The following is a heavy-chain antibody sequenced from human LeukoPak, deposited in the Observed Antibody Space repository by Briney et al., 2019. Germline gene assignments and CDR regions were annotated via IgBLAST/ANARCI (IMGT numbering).Heavy chain of an antibody. CDR3: ASGSLGDGYGVGDYYQYMDV. Sequence: VASVKVSCKASGGTFNSYAISWVRQAPGQGLEWMGGIMPLFGTANYAQGFQGRVTFTTDESASTAYMEVSSLRSEDTAVYYCASGSLGDGYGVGDYYQYMDVWGKGTTVTVSS. V-gene: IGHV1-69*05. D-gene: IGHD5-24*01. J-gene: IGHJ6*03. CDR1: GGTFNSYA. CDR2: IMPLFGTA.